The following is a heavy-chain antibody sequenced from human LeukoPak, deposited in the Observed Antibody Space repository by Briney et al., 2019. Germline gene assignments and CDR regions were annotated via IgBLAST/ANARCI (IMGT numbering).Heavy chain of an antibody. CDR2: INSDGSST. CDR1: GFTFSSYW. V-gene: IGHV3-74*01. D-gene: IGHD3-3*01. Sequence: GGSLRLSCAASGFTFSSYWMHWVRQAPGKGMLWVSRINSDGSSTSYADSVKGRFTISRDNAKNTLYLQMNSLRAEDTAVYYCARAGTGYYDFWSGYYTSVYFDYWGQGTLVTVSS. CDR3: ARAGTGYYDFWSGYYTSVYFDY. J-gene: IGHJ4*02.